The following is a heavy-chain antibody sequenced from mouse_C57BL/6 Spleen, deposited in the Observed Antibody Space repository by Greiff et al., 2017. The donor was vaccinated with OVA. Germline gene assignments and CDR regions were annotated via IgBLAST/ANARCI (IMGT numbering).Heavy chain of an antibody. CDR2: IHPNSGST. J-gene: IGHJ1*03. Sequence: VQLQQSGAELVKPGASVQLSCKASGYTFTSYWMHWVKQRPGQGLEWIGMIHPNSGSTNYNEKFKSKATLTVDKSSSTAYMQLSSLTSEDSAVYYCARQGPYYYGSSYGYCDVWGTGTTVTVSS. CDR1: GYTFTSYW. D-gene: IGHD1-1*01. CDR3: ARQGPYYYGSSYGYCDV. V-gene: IGHV1-64*01.